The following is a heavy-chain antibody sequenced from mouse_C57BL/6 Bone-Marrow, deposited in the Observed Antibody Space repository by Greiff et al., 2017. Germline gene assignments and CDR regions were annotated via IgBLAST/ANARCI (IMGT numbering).Heavy chain of an antibody. V-gene: IGHV14-4*01. D-gene: IGHD4-1*01. J-gene: IGHJ4*01. CDR3: TTSGGTFYYAMDY. CDR2: IDPENGDT. Sequence: VHVKQSGAELVRPGASVKLSCTASGFNIKDDYMHWVKQRPEQGLEWIGWIDPENGDTEYASKFQGKATITADTSSNTAYLQLSSLTSEDTAVYYCTTSGGTFYYAMDYWGQGTSVTVSS. CDR1: GFNIKDDY.